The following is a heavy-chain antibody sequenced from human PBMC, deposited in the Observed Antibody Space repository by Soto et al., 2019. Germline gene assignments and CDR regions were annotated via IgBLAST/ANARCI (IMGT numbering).Heavy chain of an antibody. D-gene: IGHD2-8*01. V-gene: IGHV3-72*01. CDR2: ARNKVSGYTT. J-gene: IGHJ4*02. CDR3: ARLMGTSFDL. CDR1: GFTFSDHY. Sequence: EVQLVESGGGLVQPGGSLRLSCAASGFTFSDHYMDWVRQAPGKGLEWVGRARNKVSGYTTSYAASVEGRFAISRDDSKNSLYLQMGSLKADDTAVYFCARLMGTSFDLWGQGTLVTVSS.